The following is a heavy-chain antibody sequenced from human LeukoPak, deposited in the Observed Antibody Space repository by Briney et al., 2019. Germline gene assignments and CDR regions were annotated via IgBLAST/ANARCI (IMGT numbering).Heavy chain of an antibody. D-gene: IGHD3-10*01. CDR1: GFTVTSNY. Sequence: GGSLRLSCAASGFTVTSNYMSWVRQTPGQGRLEGVSVIFTAGTTFYPGSVTGRFPISRDNSKNTLYLQMNSLRAEDTAVYYCAGGQIYGTGSYFFDHWGQGTLVTVSS. CDR2: IFTAGTT. J-gene: IGHJ4*02. V-gene: IGHV3-66*01. CDR3: AGGQIYGTGSYFFDH.